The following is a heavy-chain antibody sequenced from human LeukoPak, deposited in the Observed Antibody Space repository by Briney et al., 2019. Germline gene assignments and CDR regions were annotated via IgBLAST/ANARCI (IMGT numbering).Heavy chain of an antibody. CDR2: IYHSGST. Sequence: SETLSLTCTVSGYSISSGYYWGWIRQPPGKGLEWIGSIYHSGSTYYNLSLKSRVTISVDTSKNQFSLKLSSVTAADTAVYYCAREIDDFWSGYYTDRGCGWFDPWGQGTLVTVSS. CDR1: GYSISSGYY. J-gene: IGHJ5*02. D-gene: IGHD3-3*01. CDR3: AREIDDFWSGYYTDRGCGWFDP. V-gene: IGHV4-38-2*02.